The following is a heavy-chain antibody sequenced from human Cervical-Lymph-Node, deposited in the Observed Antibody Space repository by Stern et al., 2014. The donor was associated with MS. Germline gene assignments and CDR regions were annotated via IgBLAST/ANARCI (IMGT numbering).Heavy chain of an antibody. J-gene: IGHJ4*02. Sequence: VQLVESGGGVGQPGRSLRLSCAASGFTFSRYAMHWVRQAPGKGLEWMATTSLDGSDKPYADSVKGRFTISRDNYKNVLFLQMNSLRADDTAVYYCARDIGPEGATFNYWGQGTLVSVSS. V-gene: IGHV3-30*01. D-gene: IGHD1-26*01. CDR3: ARDIGPEGATFNY. CDR1: GFTFSRYA. CDR2: TSLDGSDK.